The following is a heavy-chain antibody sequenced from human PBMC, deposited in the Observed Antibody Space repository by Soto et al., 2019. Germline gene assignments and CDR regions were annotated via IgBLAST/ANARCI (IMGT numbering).Heavy chain of an antibody. CDR3: AKDLQSYGDYDYYCYGMDV. D-gene: IGHD4-17*01. V-gene: IGHV3-30*18. Sequence: QVQLVESGGGEVQAGRSLTISCAAPGFTFSTYGMHWVRETPGKGLERVAVISYDGTNKFYSDSVKGRFTISRDNFKNTLTLQMNSLRADDTAVYSCAKDLQSYGDYDYYCYGMDVWGLGTRVTVSS. J-gene: IGHJ6*02. CDR1: GFTFSTYG. CDR2: ISYDGTNK.